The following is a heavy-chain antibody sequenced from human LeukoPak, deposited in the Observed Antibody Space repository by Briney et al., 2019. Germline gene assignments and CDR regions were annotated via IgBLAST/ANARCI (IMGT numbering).Heavy chain of an antibody. J-gene: IGHJ5*02. CDR2: INTNTGNP. CDR1: GYTFTSSV. Sequence: ASVKVSCKASGYTFTSSVMNRVRQAPGQGLEWMGWINTNTGNPTYAQGFTGRFVFSLDTSVSTAYLQISSLKAEDTAVSYYARDYYYGSGSYYSWFDPWGQGTLVTVSS. V-gene: IGHV7-4-1*02. CDR3: ARDYYYGSGSYYSWFDP. D-gene: IGHD3-10*01.